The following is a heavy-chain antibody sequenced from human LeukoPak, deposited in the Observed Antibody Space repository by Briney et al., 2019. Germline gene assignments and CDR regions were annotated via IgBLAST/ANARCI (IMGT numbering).Heavy chain of an antibody. Sequence: SSETLSLTCTVSGGSISSYYWSWIRQPPGKGLGWVGYIYYSGSTNYNPPPKRRATISVDTSTTQFSLKLSSVTAADPAVYYCAGVDTAMVVDRGFDYWGQGTLVTVSS. CDR2: IYYSGST. CDR1: GGSISSYY. V-gene: IGHV4-59*01. D-gene: IGHD5-18*01. CDR3: AGVDTAMVVDRGFDY. J-gene: IGHJ4*02.